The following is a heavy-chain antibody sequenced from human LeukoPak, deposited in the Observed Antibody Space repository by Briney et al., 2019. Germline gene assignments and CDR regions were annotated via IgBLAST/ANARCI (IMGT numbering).Heavy chain of an antibody. CDR3: ARNRSLTTTPGFDH. CDR1: GYSIRSGDY. J-gene: IGHJ4*02. D-gene: IGHD4-11*01. V-gene: IGHV4-38-2*01. CDR2: IYHSGST. Sequence: SETLSLTCAVSGYSIRSGDYWGWIRQSPGEGLEWIGSIYHSGSTHYNPSLKSRVTISADTSKNQFSLMLSSVTAADTAVYYCARNRSLTTTPGFDHWGQGTLVTVSS.